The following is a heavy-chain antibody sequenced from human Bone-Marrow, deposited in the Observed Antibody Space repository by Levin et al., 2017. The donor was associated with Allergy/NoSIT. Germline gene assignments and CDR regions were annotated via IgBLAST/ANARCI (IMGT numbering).Heavy chain of an antibody. V-gene: IGHV3-30*18. D-gene: IGHD2-2*01. CDR1: GFTFSSYG. CDR2: ISSDGSKN. Sequence: GESLKISCVASGFTFSSYGMHWVRQAPGKGLEWVAAISSDGSKNFYADSVKGRFTVSRDNSKNTVYLQMNSLRAEDRALYYCAKVVVPAADYYYYAMDAWGQGTTVTVSS. CDR3: AKVVVPAADYYYYAMDA. J-gene: IGHJ6*02.